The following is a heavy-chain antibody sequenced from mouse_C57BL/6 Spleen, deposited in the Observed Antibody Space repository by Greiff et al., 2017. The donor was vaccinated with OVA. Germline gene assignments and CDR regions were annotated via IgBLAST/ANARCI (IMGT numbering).Heavy chain of an antibody. V-gene: IGHV1-72*01. CDR2: IDPNSGGT. CDR1: GYTFTSYW. J-gene: IGHJ2*01. CDR3: ARGITTVVATGPFDY. D-gene: IGHD1-1*01. Sequence: QVQLQQPGAELVKPGASVKLSCKASGYTFTSYWMHWVKQRPGRGLEWIGRIDPNSGGTKYNEKFKSKATLTVDKPSSTAYMQLSSLTSEDSAVYYCARGITTVVATGPFDYWGQGTTLTVSS.